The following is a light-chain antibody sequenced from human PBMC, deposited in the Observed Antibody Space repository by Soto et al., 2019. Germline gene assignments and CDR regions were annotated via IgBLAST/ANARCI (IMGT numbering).Light chain of an antibody. V-gene: IGLV2-14*03. J-gene: IGLJ1*01. Sequence: QSALTQPASVSGSPGQSITISCTGTVSDVGGYDSVSWYQQHPGRAPKLIIYGVNNRPSGVSNRFSASKSADTASLTISGLQAEDEANYYCCSYTTSTTYVFGTGIKVTVL. CDR1: VSDVGGYDS. CDR2: GVN. CDR3: CSYTTSTTYV.